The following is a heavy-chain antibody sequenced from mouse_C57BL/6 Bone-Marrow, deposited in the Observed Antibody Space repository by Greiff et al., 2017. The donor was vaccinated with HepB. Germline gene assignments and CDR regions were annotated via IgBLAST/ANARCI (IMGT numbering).Heavy chain of an antibody. CDR2: IYPRSGNT. V-gene: IGHV1-81*01. J-gene: IGHJ2*01. CDR3: AREGYYYGSSPPFDY. D-gene: IGHD1-1*01. Sequence: VQLQQSGAELARPGASVKLSCKASGYTFTSYGISWVKQRTGQGLEWIGEIYPRSGNTYYNEKFKGKATPTADKSSSTAYMELRSLTSEDSAVYFCAREGYYYGSSPPFDYWGQGTTLTVSS. CDR1: GYTFTSYG.